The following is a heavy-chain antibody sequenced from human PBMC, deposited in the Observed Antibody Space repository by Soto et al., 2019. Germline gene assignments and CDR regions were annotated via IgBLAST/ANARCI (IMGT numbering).Heavy chain of an antibody. CDR2: FIPLFRPA. CDR3: ARDCGSTNCFDMDV. D-gene: IGHD2-2*01. Sequence: QVQLVQSGAEVKKPGSSVKVSCKTSGGTFSSYTISWVRQAPGQGLEWMGGFIPLFRPATYAQKFQGRVTITADKSTNTAYMEPSGLGFEDTAVYYCARDCGSTNCFDMDVWGQGTTVPVSS. J-gene: IGHJ6*02. CDR1: GGTFSSYT. V-gene: IGHV1-69*06.